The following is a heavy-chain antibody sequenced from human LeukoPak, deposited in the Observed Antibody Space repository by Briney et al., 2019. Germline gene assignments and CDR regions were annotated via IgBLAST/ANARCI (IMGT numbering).Heavy chain of an antibody. J-gene: IGHJ6*03. D-gene: IGHD3-22*01. V-gene: IGHV4-34*01. CDR2: MNPSGST. CDR3: ARGRQDVTMIVVVMTAVSYYLDV. Sequence: KASETLSLTCAVYGGAFSGYYWTWIRQTPEKGLEWIGEMNPSGSTNYNPPLKSRVTISVDTSKNQFSLELSSVTAADTAVYYCARGRQDVTMIVVVMTAVSYYLDVWGKGTTVTVS. CDR1: GGAFSGYY.